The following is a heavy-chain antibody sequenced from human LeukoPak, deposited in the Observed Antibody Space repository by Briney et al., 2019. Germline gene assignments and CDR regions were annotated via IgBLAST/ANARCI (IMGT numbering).Heavy chain of an antibody. V-gene: IGHV4-31*11. CDR3: AREMDAHPRIVV. Sequence: TLSLTCAVSGGSISSGGYRWTWIRQYPGKGLEWIGYINYSGSTYYNPSLKSRVIISVDTSKNQFSLNLNSATAADTAVYYCAREMDAHPRIVVWGQGTLVTVSS. CDR1: GGSISSGGYR. D-gene: IGHD2-21*01. CDR2: INYSGST. J-gene: IGHJ1*01.